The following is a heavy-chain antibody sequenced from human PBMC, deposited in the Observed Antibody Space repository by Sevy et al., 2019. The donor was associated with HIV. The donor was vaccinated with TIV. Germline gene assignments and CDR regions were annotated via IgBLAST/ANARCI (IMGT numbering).Heavy chain of an antibody. V-gene: IGHV3-66*01. CDR1: GFTVNSNY. D-gene: IGHD5-18*01. Sequence: GGSLRLSCAASGFTVNSNYMTWVRQAPGKGLEGGSVIHSDDTTHHAESVKDGFTISRDNFKNTLYLHMSSLRAEDTAVYYCAIGKSGYGYALNYWGQGTLVTVSS. CDR2: IHSDDTT. J-gene: IGHJ4*02. CDR3: AIGKSGYGYALNY.